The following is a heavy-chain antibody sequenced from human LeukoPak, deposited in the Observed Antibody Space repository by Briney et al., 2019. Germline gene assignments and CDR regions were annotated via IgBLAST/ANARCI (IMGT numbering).Heavy chain of an antibody. CDR1: GYTFTSYG. V-gene: IGHV1-18*01. D-gene: IGHD6-13*01. Sequence: ASVKVSCKASGYTFTSYGISWVRQAPGQGLEWMGWISAYNGNTNYAQKLQGRVTMTTDTSTSTAYMELRSLRSDDTAVYYCARDGSLRGIAAAGDVDYWCQGTLVTVSS. CDR2: ISAYNGNT. CDR3: ARDGSLRGIAAAGDVDY. J-gene: IGHJ4*02.